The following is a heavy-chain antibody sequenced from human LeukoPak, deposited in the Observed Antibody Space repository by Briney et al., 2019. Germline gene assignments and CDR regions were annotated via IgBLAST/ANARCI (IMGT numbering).Heavy chain of an antibody. Sequence: SSETLSLTRAVYGGSFSGYYWSWIRQPPGKGLEWIGEINHSGSTNYNPSLKSRVTISVDTSKNQFSLKLSSVTAADTAVYYCASPKHPFYYGSGSYYYWGQGTLVTVSS. J-gene: IGHJ4*02. D-gene: IGHD3-10*01. CDR2: INHSGST. CDR3: ASPKHPFYYGSGSYYY. V-gene: IGHV4-34*01. CDR1: GGSFSGYY.